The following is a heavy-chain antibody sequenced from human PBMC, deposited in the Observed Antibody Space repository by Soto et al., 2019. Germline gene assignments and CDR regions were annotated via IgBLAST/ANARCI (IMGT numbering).Heavy chain of an antibody. Sequence: QVQLVQSGAEVKKPGSSVKVSCKASGGTFSSYAISWVRQAPGQGLEWMGGIIPIFGTANYAQKFQGRVTITADESTSTAYMELSSLRSGDTAVYYCASTYSSGWSPPYYFDYWGQGTLVTVSS. CDR1: GGTFSSYA. D-gene: IGHD6-19*01. CDR2: IIPIFGTA. CDR3: ASTYSSGWSPPYYFDY. J-gene: IGHJ4*02. V-gene: IGHV1-69*01.